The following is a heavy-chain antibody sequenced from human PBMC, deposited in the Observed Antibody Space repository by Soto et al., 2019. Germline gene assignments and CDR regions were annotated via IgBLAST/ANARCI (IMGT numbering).Heavy chain of an antibody. Sequence: EVQLVESGGGLVKPGGSLTVSCAASGFTFSNAWMSWVRHAPGKGLEWVGRILSKNDGGTTDYAAPVKDRLTISRDASKSKLYLQMNTVKTEDTAVYDCVTLSYGIDVWGQGTTSPSP. CDR2: ILSKNDGGTT. J-gene: IGHJ6*02. CDR3: VTLSYGIDV. CDR1: GFTFSNAW. V-gene: IGHV3-15*01.